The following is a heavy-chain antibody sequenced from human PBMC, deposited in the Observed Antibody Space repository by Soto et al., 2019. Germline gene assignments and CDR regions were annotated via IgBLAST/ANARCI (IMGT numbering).Heavy chain of an antibody. J-gene: IGHJ6*02. V-gene: IGHV4-4*02. Sequence: QVQLQESGPGLVKPSGTLSLTCAVSGGSISSSNWWSWVRQPPGKGLEWIGEIYHSGSTNYNPSLKRRVTIAVDKSKNQFSLKLSSVTAADTAVYYCARVSGSYYYGMDVWGQGTTVTVSS. CDR3: ARVSGSYYYGMDV. CDR2: IYHSGST. D-gene: IGHD1-26*01. CDR1: GGSISSSNW.